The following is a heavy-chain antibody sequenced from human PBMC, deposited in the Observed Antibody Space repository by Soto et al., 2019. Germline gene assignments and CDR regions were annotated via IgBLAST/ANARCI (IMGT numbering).Heavy chain of an antibody. CDR3: AKDGREVGSGWYISYYYYYMDV. D-gene: IGHD6-19*01. CDR1: GFTFSSYA. Sequence: GGSLRLSCAASGFTFSSYAMSWVRQAPGKGLEWVSAISGSGGSTYYADSVKGRFTISRDNSKNTLYLQMNSLRAEDTAVYYCAKDGREVGSGWYISYYYYYMDVWGKGTTVTVSS. CDR2: ISGSGGST. J-gene: IGHJ6*03. V-gene: IGHV3-23*01.